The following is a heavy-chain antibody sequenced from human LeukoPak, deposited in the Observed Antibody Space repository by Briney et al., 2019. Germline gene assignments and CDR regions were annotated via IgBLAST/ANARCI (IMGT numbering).Heavy chain of an antibody. CDR3: ARVPLH. Sequence: PGGSLRLSCAASGFTFSDNYMDWVRQAPGKGVEWVGRTRNKANSYTTEYAASVKGRFTISRDDSKNSLYMQMNSLKTEYTAVYYCARVPLHWGKGTTVTISS. CDR1: GFTFSDNY. J-gene: IGHJ6*04. CDR2: TRNKANSYTT. V-gene: IGHV3-72*01.